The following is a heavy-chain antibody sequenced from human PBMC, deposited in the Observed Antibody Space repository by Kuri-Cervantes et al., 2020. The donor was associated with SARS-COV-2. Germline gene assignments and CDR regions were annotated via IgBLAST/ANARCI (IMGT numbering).Heavy chain of an antibody. Sequence: ESLKISCGVSGGSFSNFLWDWVRQPPGKGLEWIGEINYSGTTNYNPSLKSRVTISVDPSKNLFSLNLTSVTAADTAMYYCARLRRHNDGWFATGYYMDVWGKGTTVTVSS. CDR3: ARLRRHNDGWFATGYYMDV. CDR2: INYSGTT. V-gene: IGHV4-34*01. J-gene: IGHJ6*03. CDR1: GGSFSNFL. D-gene: IGHD6-19*01.